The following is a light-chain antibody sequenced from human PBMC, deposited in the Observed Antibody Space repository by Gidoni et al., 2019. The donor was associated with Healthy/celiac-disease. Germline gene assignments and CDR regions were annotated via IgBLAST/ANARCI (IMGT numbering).Light chain of an antibody. V-gene: IGLV3-25*03. J-gene: IGLJ3*02. CDR2: KDS. CDR3: QSADSSGTYGV. CDR1: ALPKQY. Sequence: QTARITCSGDALPKQYAYWYQQKPGQAPVLVIYKDSERPSGIPERFSGSSSGTTVTLTISGVQAEDEADYYCQSADSSGTYGVFGGGTKLTVL.